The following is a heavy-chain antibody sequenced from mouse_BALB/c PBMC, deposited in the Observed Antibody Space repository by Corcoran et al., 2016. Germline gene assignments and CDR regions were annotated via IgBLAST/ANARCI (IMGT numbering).Heavy chain of an antibody. V-gene: IGHV3-6*02. CDR3: ARDTYGNYFDY. D-gene: IGHD2-10*02. J-gene: IGHJ2*01. Sequence: DVQLQESGPGLVKPSQSLSLTCSVTGYSITSGYYWNWLRQFPGNKLEWMGYISYDGSNNYNPSLNNRISLTRDTSKNQFFLKLNSVTTEDTSTYYCARDTYGNYFDYWGQGTTLTVSS. CDR1: GYSITSGYY. CDR2: ISYDGSN.